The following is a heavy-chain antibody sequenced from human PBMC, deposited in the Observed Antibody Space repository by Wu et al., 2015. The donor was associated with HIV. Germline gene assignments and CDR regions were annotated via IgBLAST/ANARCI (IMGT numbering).Heavy chain of an antibody. D-gene: IGHD2-2*01. CDR3: AKVPVDKFSSYVXLND. V-gene: IGHV1-46*01. CDR2: IDPSDGTT. CDR1: GYTFTSYY. Sequence: QVQLVQSGAEVKKPGASVKVSCMASGYTFTSYYMHWVRQAPGQGLEWMGIIDPSDGTTTYAQKFQGKSHHDQGTRPRVQSFMGELKAALRFEDTAPVYYCAKVPVDKFSSYVXLNDWGQGTVVNRLL. J-gene: IGHJ4*02.